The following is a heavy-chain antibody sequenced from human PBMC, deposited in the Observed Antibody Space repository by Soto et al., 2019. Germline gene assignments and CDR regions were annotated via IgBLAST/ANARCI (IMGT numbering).Heavy chain of an antibody. V-gene: IGHV4-39*01. J-gene: IGHJ4*02. CDR1: GGTIRSSGCY. Sequence: SLTMRLPWTVAGGTIRSSGCYWGSNRQPPGKGLEWIGSIYYSGSTYYNPSLKSRVTISVDTSKNQFSLKLSSVTAADTAVYYCARSQLPDFDYWGQGTLVTGSS. D-gene: IGHD2-2*01. CDR3: ARSQLPDFDY. CDR2: IYYSGST.